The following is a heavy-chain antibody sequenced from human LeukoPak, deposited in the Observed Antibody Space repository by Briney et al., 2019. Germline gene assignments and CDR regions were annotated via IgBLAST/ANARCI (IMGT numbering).Heavy chain of an antibody. D-gene: IGHD2-15*01. J-gene: IGHJ4*02. CDR3: ARWDCSGGSCYLNY. V-gene: IGHV1-2*02. CDR1: GYTFTGYC. CDR2: INPNSGGT. Sequence: GASVKVSCKASGYTFTGYCMHWVRQAPGQGLEWMGWINPNSGGTNYAQKFQGRVTTTRDTSISTAYMELSRLRSDDTAVYYCARWDCSGGSCYLNYWGQGTLVTVSS.